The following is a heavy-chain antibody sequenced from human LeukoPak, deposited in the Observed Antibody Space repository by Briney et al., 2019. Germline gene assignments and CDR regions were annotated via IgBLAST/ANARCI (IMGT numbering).Heavy chain of an antibody. D-gene: IGHD2-15*01. CDR3: ARIQDIGYGLDY. CDR2: VNPSSDCT. Sequence: GASVKDSCKASGYTFTDYYIHWVRQAPGQGREWMGWVNPSSDCTNYAQKFQGRLTMTRDTSISTAYMDQSRLRYDETAVYYSARIQDIGYGLDYWGQGTLVTVSS. V-gene: IGHV1-2*02. CDR1: GYTFTDYY. J-gene: IGHJ4*02.